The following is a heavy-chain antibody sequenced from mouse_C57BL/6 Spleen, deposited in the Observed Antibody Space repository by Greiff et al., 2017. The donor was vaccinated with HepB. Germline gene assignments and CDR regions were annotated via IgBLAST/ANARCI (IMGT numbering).Heavy chain of an antibody. D-gene: IGHD1-1*01. CDR1: GYTFTSYW. CDR2: INPSNGGT. CDR3: ARYGVSYYYGSSQFAF. Sequence: VQLQQPGTELVKPGASVKLSCKASGYTFTSYWMHWVKQRPGQGLEWIGNINPSNGGTNYNEKFKSKATLTVDKSSSTAYMQLSSLTSEDSAVYCCARYGVSYYYGSSQFAFWGQGTLVTVSA. J-gene: IGHJ3*01. V-gene: IGHV1-53*01.